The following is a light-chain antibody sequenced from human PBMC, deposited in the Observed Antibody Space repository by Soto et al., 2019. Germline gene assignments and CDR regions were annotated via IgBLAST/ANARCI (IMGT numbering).Light chain of an antibody. Sequence: DIQMTQSPSTLSGSVGDRVTITCRASQTISSWLAWYQQKPGKAPKLLIYKASTLKSGVPSRFSGSRSGPDFTLTISSLQPEELATYYCQQSYSSPPTFGQGTKVDIK. CDR2: KAS. CDR1: QTISSW. V-gene: IGKV1-5*03. J-gene: IGKJ1*01. CDR3: QQSYSSPPT.